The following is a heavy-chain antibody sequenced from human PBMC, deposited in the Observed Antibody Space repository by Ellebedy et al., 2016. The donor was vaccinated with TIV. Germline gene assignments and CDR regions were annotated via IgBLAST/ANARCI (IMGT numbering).Heavy chain of an antibody. Sequence: SETLSLTXAVYGGSFSGYYWSWIRQPPGKGLEWIGEINHSGSTNYNPSLKSRVTISVDTSKNQFSLKLSSVTAADTAVYYCARDLSIYYDSSGYWGQGTLVTVSS. J-gene: IGHJ4*02. CDR2: INHSGST. V-gene: IGHV4-34*01. CDR1: GGSFSGYY. D-gene: IGHD3-22*01. CDR3: ARDLSIYYDSSGY.